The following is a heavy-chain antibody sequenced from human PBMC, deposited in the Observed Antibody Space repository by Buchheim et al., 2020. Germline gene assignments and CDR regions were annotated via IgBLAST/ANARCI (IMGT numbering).Heavy chain of an antibody. D-gene: IGHD6-19*01. J-gene: IGHJ4*02. CDR3: ARVGYSSGWFFDY. Sequence: QVQLQESGPGLVKPSQTLSLTCTVSGGSISGGSYYWTWFRQPAGKGLEWIGRIYTSGSTNYNPSLKTRVTISVDTSKNQFSLKLSSVTAADTAVYYCARVGYSSGWFFDYWGQGTL. CDR1: GGSISGGSYY. V-gene: IGHV4-61*02. CDR2: IYTSGST.